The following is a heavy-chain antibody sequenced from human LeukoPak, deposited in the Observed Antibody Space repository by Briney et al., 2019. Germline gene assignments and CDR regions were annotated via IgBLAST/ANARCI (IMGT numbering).Heavy chain of an antibody. D-gene: IGHD4-11*01. J-gene: IGHJ6*02. Sequence: PGGSLRLSCAASGLTFDDYAMHWVRQAPGKGLEWVSGISWNSGSIGYADSVKGRFTISRDNAKNSLYLQMNSLRAEDAALYYCAKDITPHDYSNHFYYGMDVWGQGTTVTVSS. V-gene: IGHV3-9*01. CDR2: ISWNSGSI. CDR1: GLTFDDYA. CDR3: AKDITPHDYSNHFYYGMDV.